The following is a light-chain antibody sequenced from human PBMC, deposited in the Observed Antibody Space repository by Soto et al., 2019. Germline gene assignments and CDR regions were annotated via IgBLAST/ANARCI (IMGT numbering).Light chain of an antibody. CDR2: AVS. CDR1: QSISTS. J-gene: IGKJ5*01. V-gene: IGKV3-15*01. CDR3: KQYFTWPPRLT. Sequence: EIVMTQSPHTLSVSPGERATLSCRASQSISTSLAWYQQRPGQAPRLLMSAVSTRAPGIPARFSGSGSGTEFTLTISGLQSEDFAIYYSKQYFTWPPRLTFGQGTRLEIK.